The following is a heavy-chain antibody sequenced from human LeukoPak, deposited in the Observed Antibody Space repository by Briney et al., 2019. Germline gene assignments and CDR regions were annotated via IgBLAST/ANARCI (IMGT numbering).Heavy chain of an antibody. CDR2: IYYSGSS. D-gene: IGHD5-24*01. CDR3: ARNRDGYNSFDY. V-gene: IGHV4-31*03. CDR1: GGSINNGGYY. Sequence: SSQTLSLTCTVSGGSINNGGYYWSWIRQHPGKGLEWIGYIYYSGSSYYNPSLRSRVTISVDTSKNHFSLKLSSVTAADTAVYYCARNRDGYNSFDYWGQGTLVTVSS. J-gene: IGHJ4*02.